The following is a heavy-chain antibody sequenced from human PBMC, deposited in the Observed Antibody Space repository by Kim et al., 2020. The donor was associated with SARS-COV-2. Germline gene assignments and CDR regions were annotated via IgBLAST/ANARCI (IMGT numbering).Heavy chain of an antibody. V-gene: IGHV3-49*03. CDR2: IRSKAYGGTT. CDR1: GFTFGDYA. Sequence: GGSLRLSCTASGFTFGDYAMSWFRQAPGKGLEWVGFIRSKAYGGTTEYAASVKGRFTISRDDSKSIAYLQMNSLKTEDTAVYYCTRDPDYDILTGYYMYNSGAKFDCWGQGTLVTVSS. J-gene: IGHJ5*01. CDR3: TRDPDYDILTGYYMYNSGAKFDC. D-gene: IGHD3-9*01.